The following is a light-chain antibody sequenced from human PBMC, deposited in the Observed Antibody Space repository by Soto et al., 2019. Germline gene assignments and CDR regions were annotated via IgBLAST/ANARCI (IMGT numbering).Light chain of an antibody. Sequence: EIVLTQSPGTQSLSPGERATLSCRASQSVSSSYLGWYQQKPGQAPRLLIYGASSRATAIPDRFSGSGSGTDFTLTISRLEPEDFAVYYCQQYGRSPLTFGGGTKVEIK. CDR1: QSVSSSY. CDR2: GAS. J-gene: IGKJ4*01. V-gene: IGKV3-20*01. CDR3: QQYGRSPLT.